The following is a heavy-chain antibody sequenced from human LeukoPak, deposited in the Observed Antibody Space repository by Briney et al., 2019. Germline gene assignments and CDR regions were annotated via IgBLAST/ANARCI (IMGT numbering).Heavy chain of an antibody. CDR1: GFTFSDYY. Sequence: GGSLRLSCAASGFTFSDYYMSWIRQAPGKGLEWVSYISSSGSTIYYADSVKGRFTISRDNAKNSLYLQMNSLRAEDTAVYYCARSNVDTAMADPGPNDYWGQGTLVTVSS. V-gene: IGHV3-11*01. D-gene: IGHD5-18*01. CDR3: ARSNVDTAMADPGPNDY. J-gene: IGHJ4*02. CDR2: ISSSGSTI.